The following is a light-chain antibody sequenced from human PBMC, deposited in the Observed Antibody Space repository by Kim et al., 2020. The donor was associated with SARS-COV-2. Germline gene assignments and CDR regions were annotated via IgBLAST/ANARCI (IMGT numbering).Light chain of an antibody. Sequence: EIVLTQSPGTLSLSPGERATLSCRASQSVISPYLAWYQQKPGQAPRLLMFGASNRATGIPDRFSGSGSGTDFTLTISRLEPEDFAVYYCQQYGGSWTFGQGTKVDIK. CDR1: QSVISPY. J-gene: IGKJ1*01. CDR2: GAS. V-gene: IGKV3-20*01. CDR3: QQYGGSWT.